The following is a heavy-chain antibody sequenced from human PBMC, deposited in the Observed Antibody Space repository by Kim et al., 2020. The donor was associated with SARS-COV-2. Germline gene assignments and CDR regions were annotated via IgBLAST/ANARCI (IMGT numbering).Heavy chain of an antibody. Sequence: GGSLRLSCAASGFTFSSYWMHWVRQAPGKGLVWVSRSDSDASSTIYADSVKGRFTISRDNAKNTLYLQMNSLGAEDTALYYCARADYHSGTYTNIDYWGQGTLVTVSS. V-gene: IGHV3-74*01. J-gene: IGHJ4*02. CDR2: SDSDASST. D-gene: IGHD3-16*01. CDR1: GFTFSSYW. CDR3: ARADYHSGTYTNIDY.